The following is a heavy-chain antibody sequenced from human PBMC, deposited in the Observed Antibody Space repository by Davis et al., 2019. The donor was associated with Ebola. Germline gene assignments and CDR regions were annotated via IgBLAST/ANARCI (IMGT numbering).Heavy chain of an antibody. D-gene: IGHD3-9*01. J-gene: IGHJ4*02. V-gene: IGHV1-69*04. CDR1: GYTFTSYG. CDR3: ARDSNRYRKHIDY. CDR2: IIPILDVS. Sequence: SVKVSCKASGYTFTSYGISWVRQAPGQGLEWMGRIIPILDVSEYAQRLQARLTITADKSTTTAYMELKNLKSEDTAVYYCARDSNRYRKHIDYWGQGTLVTVSS.